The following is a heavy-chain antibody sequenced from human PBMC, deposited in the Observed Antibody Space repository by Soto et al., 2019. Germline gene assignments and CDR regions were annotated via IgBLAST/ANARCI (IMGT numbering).Heavy chain of an antibody. CDR2: ISSSSSYI. CDR3: AKRYYVDYYDSSGYYLPEFAY. Sequence: PGGSLRLSCAASGFTFSSYTMNWVRQAPGKGLEWVSSISSSSSYIYYADSVKDRFTISRDNSKNTLYPQMNSLRAEDTAVYYCAKRYYVDYYDSSGYYLPEFAYWGQGTLVTVSS. D-gene: IGHD3-22*01. V-gene: IGHV3-21*04. CDR1: GFTFSSYT. J-gene: IGHJ4*02.